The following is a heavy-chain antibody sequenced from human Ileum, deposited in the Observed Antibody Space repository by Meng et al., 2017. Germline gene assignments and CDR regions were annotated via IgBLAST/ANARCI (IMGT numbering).Heavy chain of an antibody. J-gene: IGHJ4*02. CDR1: SGSISSNTY. V-gene: IGHV4-4*02. CDR2: ISHSGSA. Sequence: QVQLQGSGPGRLRPSGPLSLTCAVSSGSISSNTYWRWVRQPPGKGLEWIGQISHSGSAYYNPSLKSRVTMSVDKSKSQFSLMLTSVTAADTAIYYCARHGGYSQDFWGQGTLVTVSS. D-gene: IGHD4-23*01. CDR3: ARHGGYSQDF.